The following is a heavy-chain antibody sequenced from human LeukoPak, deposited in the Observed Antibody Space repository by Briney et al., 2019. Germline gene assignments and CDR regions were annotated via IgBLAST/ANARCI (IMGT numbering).Heavy chain of an antibody. Sequence: GVSLRLSCAASGFTFSSYGMHWVRQAPGRGLEWVGVISYDGSKKYYADSVKDRFTISRDNSKNTLYLQMNSLRAEATAVYYCAGQYSSGWYDVGNYYYGMDVWGQGTTVTVSS. CDR3: AGQYSSGWYDVGNYYYGMDV. V-gene: IGHV3-30*03. J-gene: IGHJ6*02. CDR1: GFTFSSYG. D-gene: IGHD6-19*01. CDR2: ISYDGSKK.